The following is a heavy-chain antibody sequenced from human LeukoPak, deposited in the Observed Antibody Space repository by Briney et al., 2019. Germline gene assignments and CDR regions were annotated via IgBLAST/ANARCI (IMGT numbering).Heavy chain of an antibody. V-gene: IGHV4-4*07. CDR3: ARDGVIAAADPGIWFDP. D-gene: IGHD6-13*01. Sequence: SETLSLTCTVSGGSINSYFWSWIRQPAGKGLEWIGCIYTDGSTNYNPSLKSRVTMSVDRPKNQFSLKLSSVTAADTAVYYCARDGVIAAADPGIWFDPWGQGTLVTVSS. J-gene: IGHJ5*02. CDR2: IYTDGST. CDR1: GGSINSYF.